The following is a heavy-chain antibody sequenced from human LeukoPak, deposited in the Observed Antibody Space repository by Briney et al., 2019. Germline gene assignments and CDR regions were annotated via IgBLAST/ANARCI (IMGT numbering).Heavy chain of an antibody. D-gene: IGHD3-22*01. CDR1: GGSISSSNYY. Sequence: PSETLSLTCTVSGGSISSSNYYWGWIRQPPGKGLEWIGSIYYSGSTNYNPSLKSRVTISVDTSKNQFSLKLSSVTAADTAAYYCARARSSGPFQLPYYFDYWGQGTLVTVSS. CDR3: ARARSSGPFQLPYYFDY. CDR2: IYYSGST. V-gene: IGHV4-39*07. J-gene: IGHJ4*02.